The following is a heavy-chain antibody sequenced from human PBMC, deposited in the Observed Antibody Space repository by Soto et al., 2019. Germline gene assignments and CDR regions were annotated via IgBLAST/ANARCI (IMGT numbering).Heavy chain of an antibody. D-gene: IGHD1-26*01. CDR1: GFTFSIYW. J-gene: IGHJ6*02. CDR2: IDNAGSSA. V-gene: IGHV3-74*01. Sequence: HPGGSLSLSCAASGFTFSIYWMHWVRQAPGKGPVWVSRIDNAGSSARYADSVKGRFTISRDNAKNTVYLQMNSLRAEDTAVYYCTRVGGSVSGMDVWGQGTTVTVSS. CDR3: TRVGGSVSGMDV.